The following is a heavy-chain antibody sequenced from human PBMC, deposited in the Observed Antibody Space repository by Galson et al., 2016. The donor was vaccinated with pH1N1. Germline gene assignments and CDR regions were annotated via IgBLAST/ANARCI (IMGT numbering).Heavy chain of an antibody. D-gene: IGHD2-15*01. J-gene: IGHJ4*02. CDR1: GFTLSTYG. CDR3: ARLETLTGGSCYFFDY. Sequence: SLRLSCAASGFTLSTYGMNWVRQAPGKGLEWVSSISGRFSSGNRYYADSVKGRFTISRDNSKNTVYLQMNSLGADDTAVYYCARLETLTGGSCYFFDYWGQGTLVSVSS. V-gene: IGHV3-23*01. CDR2: ISGRFSSGNR.